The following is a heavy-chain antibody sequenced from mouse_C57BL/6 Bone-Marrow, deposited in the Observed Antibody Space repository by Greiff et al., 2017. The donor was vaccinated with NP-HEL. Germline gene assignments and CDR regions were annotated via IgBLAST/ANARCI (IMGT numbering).Heavy chain of an antibody. CDR2: IDPNSGGT. D-gene: IGHD2-2*01. CDR1: GYTFTSYW. J-gene: IGHJ3*01. V-gene: IGHV1-72*01. Sequence: QVQLQQPGAELVKPGASVKLSCKASGYTFTSYWMHWVKQRPGRGLEWLGRIDPNSGGTKYNEKFKSKATLTVDKPSSTAYMQLSSLTSEDSAVYYWAREGVNPFAYWGQGTLVTVSA. CDR3: AREGVNPFAY.